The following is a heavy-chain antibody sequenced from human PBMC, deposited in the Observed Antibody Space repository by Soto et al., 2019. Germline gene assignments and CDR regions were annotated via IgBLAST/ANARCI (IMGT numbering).Heavy chain of an antibody. D-gene: IGHD3-10*01. Sequence: PGGSLRLSCAASGFTFSSYDMHWVRQATGKGLEWVSDIGTAGDTYYPGSVKGRFTISRENAKNSLYLQMNSLRAGDTAVYYCARGGGSGSYYHSSYYMDVWGKGTTVTVSS. V-gene: IGHV3-13*01. CDR1: GFTFSSYD. J-gene: IGHJ6*03. CDR2: IGTAGDT. CDR3: ARGGGSGSYYHSSYYMDV.